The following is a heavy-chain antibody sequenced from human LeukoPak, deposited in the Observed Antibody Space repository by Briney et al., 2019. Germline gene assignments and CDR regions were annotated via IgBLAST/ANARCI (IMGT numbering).Heavy chain of an antibody. CDR2: ISSSSSYI. J-gene: IGHJ3*02. V-gene: IGHV3-21*01. D-gene: IGHD3-22*01. CDR3: ARVLYYYDSSGYYPLGDAFDI. CDR1: GFTFSSYS. Sequence: PGGSPRLSCAASGFTFSSYSMNWVRQAPGKGLEWVSSISSSSSYIYYADSVKGRFTISRDNAKNSLYLQMNSLRAEDTAVYYCARVLYYYDSSGYYPLGDAFDIWGQGTMVIVSS.